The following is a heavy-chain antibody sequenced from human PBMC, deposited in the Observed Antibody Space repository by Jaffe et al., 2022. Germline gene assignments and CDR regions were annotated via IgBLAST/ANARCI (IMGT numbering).Heavy chain of an antibody. Sequence: QVQLQESGPGLVKPSQTLSLTCTVSGGSISSGSYYWSWIRQPAGKGLEWIGRIYTSGSTNYNPSLKSRVTISVDTSKNQFSLKLSSVTAADTAVYYCARALEGWLRSEWGFDYWGQGTLVTVSS. J-gene: IGHJ4*02. V-gene: IGHV4-61*02. CDR1: GGSISSGSYY. CDR3: ARALEGWLRSEWGFDY. D-gene: IGHD2-15*01. CDR2: IYTSGST.